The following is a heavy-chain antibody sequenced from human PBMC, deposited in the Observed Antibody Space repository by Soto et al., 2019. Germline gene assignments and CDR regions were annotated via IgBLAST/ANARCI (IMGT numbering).Heavy chain of an antibody. CDR2: ISAYNGHT. CDR3: ARGPLFDDDYSDHEWDYNYFDP. CDR1: GYTFTFYG. J-gene: IGHJ5*02. Sequence: QVHLVQSGAEVKKPGASVKVSCKTSGYTFTFYGITWVRQAPGQGLEWMGWISAYNGHTNYAQKFQDRVTMTTDTLTSTAYMDLRSLKSDDTAVYYCARGPLFDDDYSDHEWDYNYFDPWGKGTLVTVSS. D-gene: IGHD3-16*01. V-gene: IGHV1-18*01.